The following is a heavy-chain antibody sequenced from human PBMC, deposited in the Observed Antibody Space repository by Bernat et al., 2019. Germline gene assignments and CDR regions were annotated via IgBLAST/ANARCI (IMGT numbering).Heavy chain of an antibody. CDR3: ARGDFYGSGYYYMDV. V-gene: IGHV3-33*01. CDR1: GFTFSNYD. D-gene: IGHD3-10*01. CDR2: ISHDGSKK. Sequence: QVQLVESGGGVVQPGRSLRLSCAASGFTFSNYDMHWVRQAPGKGLEWVAVISHDGSKKYYGDSVNGRFTISRDNSKNTLDLQMSSLRAEDTAVYYCARGDFYGSGYYYMDVWGKGTTVTVSS. J-gene: IGHJ6*03.